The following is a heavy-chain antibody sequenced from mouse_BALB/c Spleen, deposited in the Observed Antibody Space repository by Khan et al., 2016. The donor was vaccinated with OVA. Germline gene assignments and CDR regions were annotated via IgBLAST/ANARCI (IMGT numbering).Heavy chain of an antibody. V-gene: IGHV3-6*01. CDR2: IRYDGDS. Sequence: ESGPGLVKPSQSLSLTCSVTGYSITSGYFWNWIRQFPGNKLEWMGYIRYDGDSNYNPSLKNRISITRDTSKNQFFLKLNSVTPEDTATCYWARGGSSGPAWFAYWGQGTLVTVSP. CDR3: ARGGSSGPAWFAY. CDR1: GYSITSGYF. D-gene: IGHD3-1*01. J-gene: IGHJ3*01.